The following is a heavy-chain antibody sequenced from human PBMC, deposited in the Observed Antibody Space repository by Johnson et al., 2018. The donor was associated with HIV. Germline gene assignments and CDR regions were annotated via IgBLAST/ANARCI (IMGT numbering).Heavy chain of an antibody. CDR2: ISYDGSNK. Sequence: QVQLVESGGGVVQPGRSLRLSCAASGFTFSSYAMHWVRQAPGKGLEWVAVISYDGSNKYYADSVKGRFTISRENSRNTLYLQMNSLRAEDTAAYCCGRPTRSSIAATGDDAFDIWGQGTMVTVSS. J-gene: IGHJ3*02. V-gene: IGHV3-30*04. D-gene: IGHD6-13*01. CDR1: GFTFSSYA. CDR3: GRPTRSSIAATGDDAFDI.